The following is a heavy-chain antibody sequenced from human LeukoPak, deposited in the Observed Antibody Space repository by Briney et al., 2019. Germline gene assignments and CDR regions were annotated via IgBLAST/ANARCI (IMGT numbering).Heavy chain of an antibody. Sequence: GGSLRLSCAASGFTFNSYGMHWVRQAPGKWLEWVAFIRYDGSKSYFADSVKGRFALSRDNSKNTLYLQMSSLRPEDTAVYFCAKDGGSGSYFALDISGQGTMVTVSS. CDR1: GFTFNSYG. V-gene: IGHV3-30*02. CDR2: IRYDGSKS. CDR3: AKDGGSGSYFALDI. J-gene: IGHJ3*02. D-gene: IGHD1-26*01.